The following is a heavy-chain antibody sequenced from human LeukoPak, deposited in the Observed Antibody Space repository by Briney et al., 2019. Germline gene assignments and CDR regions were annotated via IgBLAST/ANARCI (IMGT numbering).Heavy chain of an antibody. Sequence: QPGGSLRLSCAASGFTFSSYGMHWVRQVPGKGLEWVAVISYDGSNKYYADSVKGRFTISRDNSKNTLYLQMNSLSAEDTAVYYCAKDGYNQGFDYWGQGTLVTVSS. V-gene: IGHV3-30*18. CDR1: GFTFSSYG. CDR3: AKDGYNQGFDY. J-gene: IGHJ4*02. D-gene: IGHD5-24*01. CDR2: ISYDGSNK.